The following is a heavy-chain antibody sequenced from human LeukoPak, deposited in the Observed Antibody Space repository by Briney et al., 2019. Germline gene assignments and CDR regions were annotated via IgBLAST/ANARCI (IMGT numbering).Heavy chain of an antibody. CDR2: INGVGT. CDR1: QFNFKKFG. Sequence: QSGGSLRLSCATSQFNFKKFGMTWVRQAPGRGLEWVSSINGVGTQYADSVQGRFAISRDNSKNTLYLEMNSLRAEDTAVYYCAKDPNGDYIGTFDIWDQGTMVTVSS. CDR3: AKDPNGDYIGTFDI. J-gene: IGHJ3*02. V-gene: IGHV3-23*01. D-gene: IGHD4-17*01.